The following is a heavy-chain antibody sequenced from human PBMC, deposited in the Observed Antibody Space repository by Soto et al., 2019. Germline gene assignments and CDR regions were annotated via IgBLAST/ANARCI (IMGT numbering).Heavy chain of an antibody. Sequence: EVQLLESGGGLVQPGGSLRLSCAASGFTFSSYAMGWVRQAPGTGLEWVSGIDGSGGHTSFADSGKGGFTSSRDNSKNTLYLHMNSPRAEDTARYYCAKERVAAAYVETSPFDFWGQGTQVTVSS. CDR2: IDGSGGHT. CDR1: GFTFSSYA. J-gene: IGHJ4*02. CDR3: AKERVAAAYVETSPFDF. D-gene: IGHD2-15*01. V-gene: IGHV3-23*01.